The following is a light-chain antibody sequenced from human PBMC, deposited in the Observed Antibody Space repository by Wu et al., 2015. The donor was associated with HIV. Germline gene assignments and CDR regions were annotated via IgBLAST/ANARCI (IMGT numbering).Light chain of an antibody. J-gene: IGKJ2*01. CDR2: GAS. V-gene: IGKV3-15*01. CDR3: QHYNNWPYT. CDR1: QSISSD. Sequence: EIVMTQSPATLSVSPGERATLSCRASQSISSDLAWYQQKRGQAPRLLIYGASTRATDIPARFSGSGSGTEFTLTISSMQSEDFTIYYCQHYNNWPYTFGQGTKLEI.